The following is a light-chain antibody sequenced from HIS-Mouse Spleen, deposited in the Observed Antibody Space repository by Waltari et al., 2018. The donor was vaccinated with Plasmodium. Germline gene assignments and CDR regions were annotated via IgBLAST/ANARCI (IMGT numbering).Light chain of an antibody. CDR2: AAS. Sequence: DIQMTQSPSSLSASVGDRVTITCRASQSISSHLNWYQQKPGKARKLLIYAASSLQSGVPSRFSGSGYGADCTLTISSLQAEDFATYYCQQNYNTWTFGQGTKVEIK. V-gene: IGKV1-39*01. J-gene: IGKJ1*01. CDR1: QSISSH. CDR3: QQNYNTWT.